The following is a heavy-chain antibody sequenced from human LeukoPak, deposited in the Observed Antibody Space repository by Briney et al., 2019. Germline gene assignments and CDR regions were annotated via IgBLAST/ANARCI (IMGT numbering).Heavy chain of an antibody. CDR3: ARVLSGSLDY. CDR2: IFNDGIT. J-gene: IGHJ4*02. CDR1: GLTVSSEY. V-gene: IGHV3-53*01. Sequence: GGSLRLSCAASGLTVSSEYMSWVRQAPGQGLEWVSVIFNDGITYYADSVKGRFTISRDNSENTLFLHMDSLRAADTAVYFCARVLSGSLDYWGQGTLVTVSS. D-gene: IGHD1-26*01.